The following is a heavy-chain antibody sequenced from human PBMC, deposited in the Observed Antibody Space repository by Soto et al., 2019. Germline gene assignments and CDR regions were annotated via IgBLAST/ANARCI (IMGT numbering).Heavy chain of an antibody. D-gene: IGHD4-17*01. Sequence: QVQLVESGGGVVQPGRSLRLSCAASGFTFSSYGMHWVRQAPGKGLEWVAVISYDGSNKYYADSVKGRFTISRDNXXNTLYLQMNSLRAEDTAVYYCAKDLLRWHNDAFDIWGQGTMVTVSS. V-gene: IGHV3-30*18. CDR1: GFTFSSYG. CDR2: ISYDGSNK. J-gene: IGHJ3*02. CDR3: AKDLLRWHNDAFDI.